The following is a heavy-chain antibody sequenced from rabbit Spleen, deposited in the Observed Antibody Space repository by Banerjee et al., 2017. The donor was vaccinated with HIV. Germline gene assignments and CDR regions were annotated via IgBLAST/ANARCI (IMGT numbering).Heavy chain of an antibody. CDR3: ARDTSSSFSSYGMDL. CDR1: GFSFSSDYD. V-gene: IGHV1S40*01. D-gene: IGHD1-1*01. CDR2: IDTGSSGFT. J-gene: IGHJ6*01. Sequence: QSLEESGGDLVKPGASLTLTCTASGFSFSSDYDMCWVRQAPGKGLEWIACIDTGSSGFTYFATWAKGRFTCSKTSSTTVTLQMTRLTAADTATYFCARDTSSSFSSYGMDLWGQGTLVTVS.